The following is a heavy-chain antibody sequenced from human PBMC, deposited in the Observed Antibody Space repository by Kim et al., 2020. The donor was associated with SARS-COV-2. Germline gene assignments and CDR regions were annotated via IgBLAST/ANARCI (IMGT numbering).Heavy chain of an antibody. CDR2: IYYSGST. Sequence: SETLSLTCTVSGGSISSSSYYWGWIRQPPGKGLEWIGSIYYSGSTYYNPSLKSRVTISVDTSKNQFSLKLRSVTAADTAVYYCARVTTVTSFDYWGQGTLVTVSS. J-gene: IGHJ4*02. CDR3: ARVTTVTSFDY. D-gene: IGHD4-17*01. CDR1: GGSISSSSYY. V-gene: IGHV4-39*07.